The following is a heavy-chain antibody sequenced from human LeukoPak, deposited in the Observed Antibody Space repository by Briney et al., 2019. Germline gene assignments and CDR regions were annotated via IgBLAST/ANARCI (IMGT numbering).Heavy chain of an antibody. CDR2: INPNSGGT. J-gene: IGHJ6*02. D-gene: IGHD3-10*01. CDR1: GYTFTGYY. CDR3: ARVLLWFGTVSPYGMDV. V-gene: IGHV1-2*02. Sequence: GASVTVSFKASGYTFTGYYMHWVRQAPGQGLEWMGWINPNSGGTNYAQKFQGRVTMTRDTSISTAYMELSRLRSDDTAVYYCARVLLWFGTVSPYGMDVWGQGTTVTVSS.